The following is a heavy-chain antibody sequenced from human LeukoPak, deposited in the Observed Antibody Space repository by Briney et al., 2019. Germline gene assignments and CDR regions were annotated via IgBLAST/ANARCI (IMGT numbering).Heavy chain of an antibody. CDR1: GASISSYY. J-gene: IGHJ4*02. CDR2: IYYSGST. Sequence: SETLSLTCSVSGASISSYYWSWIRQPPGKGLEWIGYIYYSGSTNYNPSLKSRVTISVDTSKNQFSLKLSSVTAADTAVYYCARSPSYSSGWAFDYWGQGTLVTVSS. V-gene: IGHV4-59*01. D-gene: IGHD6-19*01. CDR3: ARSPSYSSGWAFDY.